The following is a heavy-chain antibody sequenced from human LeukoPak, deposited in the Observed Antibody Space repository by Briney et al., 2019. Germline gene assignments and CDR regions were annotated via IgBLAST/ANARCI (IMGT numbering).Heavy chain of an antibody. CDR3: ARGERLGY. CDR2: IKQDGSEK. V-gene: IGHV3-7*03. J-gene: IGHJ4*02. CDR1: GFTFDDYA. D-gene: IGHD4-11*01. Sequence: GSLRLSCTASGFTFDDYAMSWVRQAPGKGLEWVANIKQDGSEKYYVDSVKGRFTISRDKAKNSLYLQMNSLRAEDTAVYYCARGERLGYWGQGTLVTVSS.